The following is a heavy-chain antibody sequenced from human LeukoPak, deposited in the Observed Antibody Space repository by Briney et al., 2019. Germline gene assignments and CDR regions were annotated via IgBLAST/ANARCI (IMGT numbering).Heavy chain of an antibody. CDR2: IYSGGST. CDR3: ARDYGGNIRGYFDY. Sequence: GGSLRLSCAAPGFTVSSTYMSWVRQAPGKGLEWVSVIYSGGSTYYADSVKGRFTISRDNSKNTLYLQMNSLRVEDTAVYYCARDYGGNIRGYFDYWGQGTLVTVSS. D-gene: IGHD4-23*01. CDR1: GFTVSSTY. J-gene: IGHJ4*02. V-gene: IGHV3-66*01.